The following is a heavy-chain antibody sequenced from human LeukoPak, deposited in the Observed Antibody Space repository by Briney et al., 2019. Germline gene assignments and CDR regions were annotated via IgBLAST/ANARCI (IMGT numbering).Heavy chain of an antibody. Sequence: SETLSLTCNVSGGSISSYYWTWVRQPPGKGLEWIGYIYYSESTNYDPSLKSRVTISVDTSKNQFSLNLTSVTAADTAVYYCARAYGSSWYGIDYWGQGALVTVSS. CDR3: ARAYGSSWYGIDY. D-gene: IGHD6-13*01. V-gene: IGHV4-59*08. J-gene: IGHJ4*02. CDR1: GGSISSYY. CDR2: IYYSEST.